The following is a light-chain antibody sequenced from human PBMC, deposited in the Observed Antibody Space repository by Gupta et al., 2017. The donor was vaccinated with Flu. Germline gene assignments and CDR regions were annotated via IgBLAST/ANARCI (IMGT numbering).Light chain of an antibody. Sequence: PGTLCLSPGERATLSGRASQSISSSFLAWYQQKPGQAPRLLIYGASRRATGIPDRFSGSGSGTDFTLTISRREPEDFAVYYCQQSGSSPWTFGQGTKVEVK. CDR2: GAS. CDR1: QSISSSF. J-gene: IGKJ1*01. CDR3: QQSGSSPWT. V-gene: IGKV3-20*01.